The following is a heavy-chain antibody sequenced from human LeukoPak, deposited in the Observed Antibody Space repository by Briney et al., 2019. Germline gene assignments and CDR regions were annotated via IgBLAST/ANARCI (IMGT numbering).Heavy chain of an antibody. D-gene: IGHD5-18*01. CDR1: GFTFSSYA. V-gene: IGHV3-23*01. CDR3: AKDLGWIQFGY. Sequence: GGSLRLSCAASGFTFSSYAMSWVRQAPGKGLEWVSAISGSGGSTYYADSVKGRFTISRDNSKNTVYLQVRSLRAEDTAVYYCAKDLGWIQFGYWGQGALVTVSS. J-gene: IGHJ4*02. CDR2: ISGSGGST.